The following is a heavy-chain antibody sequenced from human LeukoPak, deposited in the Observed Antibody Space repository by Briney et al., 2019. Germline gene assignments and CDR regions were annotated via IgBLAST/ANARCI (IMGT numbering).Heavy chain of an antibody. J-gene: IGHJ4*02. V-gene: IGHV3-9*01. CDR2: ISWNSGSI. Sequence: PGGSLRLSCAASGFTFDDYAMHWVRQAPGKGLEWVSGISWNSGSIGYADSVKGRFTISRDNAKNSLYLQMNSLRAEDTAVYYCASYDGYNNYWGQGTLVTVSS. CDR1: GFTFDDYA. CDR3: ASYDGYNNY. D-gene: IGHD5-24*01.